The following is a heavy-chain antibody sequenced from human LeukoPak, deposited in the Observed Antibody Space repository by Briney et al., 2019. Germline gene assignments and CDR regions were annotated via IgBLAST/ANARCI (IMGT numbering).Heavy chain of an antibody. J-gene: IGHJ5*02. CDR1: VGTFSSYS. CDR2: IIPIFCTP. Sequence: SVNVSCKASVGTFSSYSISWVRQAPGQGLEWMGGIIPIFCTPNYAQKFQGRVTITADESTSTAYMELSSLRSEDTDVYYCAIYAVPAANGFDPWGQGTLVTVSS. CDR3: AIYAVPAANGFDP. V-gene: IGHV1-69*13. D-gene: IGHD2-2*01.